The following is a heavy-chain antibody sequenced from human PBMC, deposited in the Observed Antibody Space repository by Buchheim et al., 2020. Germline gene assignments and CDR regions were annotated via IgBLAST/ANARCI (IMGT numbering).Heavy chain of an antibody. V-gene: IGHV3-33*01. CDR2: IWCDGSDK. J-gene: IGHJ5*02. CDR1: GFIFGSYN. CDR3: ARGKGSCSSMYKWFDP. Sequence: QVQLVESGGGVVQPGRSLRLSCAASGFIFGSYNMHWVRQAPGKGLEWVAYIWCDGSDKYYADSVKGRFTISRDNSKNTLYFQMNSLRAEDTALYYCARGKGSCSSMYKWFDPWGQGT. D-gene: IGHD3-10*01.